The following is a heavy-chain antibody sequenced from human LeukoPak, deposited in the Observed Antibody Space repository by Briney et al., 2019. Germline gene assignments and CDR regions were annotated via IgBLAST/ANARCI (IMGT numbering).Heavy chain of an antibody. V-gene: IGHV3-33*01. CDR2: IWYDGSNK. CDR1: GFTFSSYG. D-gene: IGHD5-12*01. J-gene: IGHJ4*02. CDR3: GGLDSGYEGGSDY. Sequence: GRSLRLSCAASGFTFSSYGMHWVRQAPGKGLEWVAVIWYDGSNKYYADSVKGRFTISRDNSKNTLYLQMNSLRAEDTAVYYCGGLDSGYEGGSDYWGQGTLVTVSS.